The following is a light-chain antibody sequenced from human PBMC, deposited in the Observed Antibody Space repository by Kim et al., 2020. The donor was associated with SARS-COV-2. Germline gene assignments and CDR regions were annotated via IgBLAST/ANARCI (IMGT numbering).Light chain of an antibody. CDR2: GNS. J-gene: IGLJ3*02. Sequence: QSVLTQPPSVSGAPGQRVTISCAGTSSNIGAGHDVHWYQQLPGTAPKLLIYGNSNRPSGVPDRFSGSESGTSASLAISGLQAEDEADYYCQSYDSTLSGLYVFGGGTKLTVL. CDR1: SSNIGAGHD. CDR3: QSYDSTLSGLYV. V-gene: IGLV1-40*01.